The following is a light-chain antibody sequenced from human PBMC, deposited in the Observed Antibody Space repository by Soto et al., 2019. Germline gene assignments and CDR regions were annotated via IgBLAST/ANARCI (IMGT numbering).Light chain of an antibody. CDR2: TNN. CDR1: NSNIGTNT. V-gene: IGLV1-44*01. J-gene: IGLJ1*01. CDR3: AAWDDSVGAYV. Sequence: ALTQPPSASATPGQRVTISCSGSNSNIGTNTVNWYQQLPGTAPRLLIYTNNQRPSGVPQRFSGSKTGTSASLAIGGLQSEDGADYYCAAWDDSVGAYVFGNGTKVTVL.